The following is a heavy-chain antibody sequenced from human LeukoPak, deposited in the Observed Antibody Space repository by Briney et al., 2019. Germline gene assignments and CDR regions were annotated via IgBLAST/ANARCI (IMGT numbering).Heavy chain of an antibody. Sequence: PSETLSLTCTVSGGSISSYYWSWIRQPPGKGLEWIGYIYCSGSTNYNPSLKSRVTISVDTSKNQFSLKLSSVTAADTAVYYCARLRDDYFDPWGQGTLVTVSS. J-gene: IGHJ5*02. CDR1: GGSISSYY. V-gene: IGHV4-59*08. D-gene: IGHD4-11*01. CDR3: ARLRDDYFDP. CDR2: IYCSGST.